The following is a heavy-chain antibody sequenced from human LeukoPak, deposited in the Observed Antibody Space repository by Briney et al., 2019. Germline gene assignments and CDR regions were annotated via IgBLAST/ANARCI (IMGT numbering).Heavy chain of an antibody. D-gene: IGHD6-19*01. CDR1: GGSFSGYY. Sequence: SETLSLTCAVYGGSFSGYYWSWIRQPPGKGLEWIGEINHSGSTNYNPSLKSRVTISVDTSKNQFSLKLSSVTAADTAVYYCARGYSSGWEFDYWGQGTLVTVSS. V-gene: IGHV4-34*01. J-gene: IGHJ4*02. CDR2: INHSGST. CDR3: ARGYSSGWEFDY.